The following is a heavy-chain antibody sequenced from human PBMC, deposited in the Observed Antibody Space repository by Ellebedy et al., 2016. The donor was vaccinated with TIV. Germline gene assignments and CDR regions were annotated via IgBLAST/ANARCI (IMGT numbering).Heavy chain of an antibody. D-gene: IGHD2-21*02. Sequence: PGGSLRLSCAASGFTFSSFAMNWVRQAPGKGLEWVSFISGSAGSTYYADSVKGRFTISRDNSKNTLYLQMNSLRAEDTAMYYCARDVAPVGQVTFDCWGQGTLVTVSS. CDR2: ISGSAGST. V-gene: IGHV3-23*01. CDR1: GFTFSSFA. CDR3: ARDVAPVGQVTFDC. J-gene: IGHJ4*02.